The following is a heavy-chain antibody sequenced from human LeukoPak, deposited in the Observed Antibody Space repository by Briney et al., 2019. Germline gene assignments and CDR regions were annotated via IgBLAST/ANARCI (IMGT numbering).Heavy chain of an antibody. CDR1: GFTFISYA. CDR3: GRDWKLDY. J-gene: IGHJ4*02. CDR2: ISDDGGDS. D-gene: IGHD1-1*01. Sequence: GSLRLSCAAFGFTFISYAMSWVRQAPGKGLEWVSAISDDGGDSKYAESVKGRFTISRDNSRNRLYLQMNSLRVEDTAIYYCGRDWKLDYWGQGILVTVSS. V-gene: IGHV3-23*01.